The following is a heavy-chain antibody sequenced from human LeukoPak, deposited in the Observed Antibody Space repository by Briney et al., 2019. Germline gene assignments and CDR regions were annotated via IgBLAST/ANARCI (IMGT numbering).Heavy chain of an antibody. J-gene: IGHJ4*02. CDR1: GGSISSYY. CDR3: ASGAGPSDY. D-gene: IGHD4-17*01. Sequence: PSETLSLTCTVSGGSISSYYWSWIRQPPGKGLEWIGYIYYSGSTNYNPSLNMRVTLSVDTSKNQFSLKLSSVPAADTAVYYCASGAGPSDYWGQGTLVTVSS. CDR2: IYYSGST. V-gene: IGHV4-59*01.